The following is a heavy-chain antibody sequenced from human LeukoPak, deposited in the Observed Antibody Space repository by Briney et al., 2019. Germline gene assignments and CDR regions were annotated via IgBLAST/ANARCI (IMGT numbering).Heavy chain of an antibody. V-gene: IGHV3-30*18. Sequence: GGSLRLSCAASGFTFSSYGMHWVRQAPGKGLEWVAVISYDGSNKYYADSVKGRFTISRDNSKNTLYLQMNSLRAEDTAVYYCAKGGNSGWYYYYYYGMDVWGQGTTVTVSS. J-gene: IGHJ6*02. D-gene: IGHD6-19*01. CDR2: ISYDGSNK. CDR3: AKGGNSGWYYYYYYGMDV. CDR1: GFTFSSYG.